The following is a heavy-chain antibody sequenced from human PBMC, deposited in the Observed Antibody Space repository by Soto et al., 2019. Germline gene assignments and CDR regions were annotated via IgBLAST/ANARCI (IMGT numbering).Heavy chain of an antibody. J-gene: IGHJ4*02. CDR2: ISHSGST. CDR1: GGSISSGGHS. CDR3: ARGGLLPDY. D-gene: IGHD6-19*01. V-gene: IGHV4-30-2*01. Sequence: QLQLQESGSGLVKPSQTLSLTCAVSGGSISSGGHSWSWIRKPPGKGLEWIGYISHSGSTDYNPSLKSRVTISVDRSQNQFSLKLSSVTAADTAVYYCARGGLLPDYWGQGTMVTVSS.